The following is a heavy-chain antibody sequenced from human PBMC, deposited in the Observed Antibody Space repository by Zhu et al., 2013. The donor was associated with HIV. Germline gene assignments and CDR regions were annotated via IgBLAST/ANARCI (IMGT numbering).Heavy chain of an antibody. D-gene: IGHD3-3*01. CDR3: ARALRILEWLLPSSEGTYFDY. CDR2: IIPIFGTA. CDR1: GGTFSSYA. J-gene: IGHJ4*01. Sequence: QVQLVQSGAEVKKPGSSVKVSCKASGGTFSSYAISWVRQAPGQGLEWMGGIIPIFGTANYAQKFQGRVTITADKSTSTAYMELSSLRSEDTAVYYCARALRILEWLLPSSEGTYFDYVGPTGTRGHRLL. V-gene: IGHV1-69*06.